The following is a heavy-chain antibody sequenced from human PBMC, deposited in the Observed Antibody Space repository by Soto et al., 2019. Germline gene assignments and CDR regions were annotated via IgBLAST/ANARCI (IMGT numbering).Heavy chain of an antibody. V-gene: IGHV3-23*01. CDR1: GFSFSSYT. D-gene: IGHD1-26*01. Sequence: PGGSLRLSCVASGFSFSSYTMNWVRQAPGKGLEWVSGVSGNGGNTYYADSVKGRFSISRDNSKNTLYLQLNSLRAKDTAIYYCAKDRMGASGWLDPWGQGPPVTVYS. CDR3: AKDRMGASGWLDP. CDR2: VSGNGGNT. J-gene: IGHJ5*02.